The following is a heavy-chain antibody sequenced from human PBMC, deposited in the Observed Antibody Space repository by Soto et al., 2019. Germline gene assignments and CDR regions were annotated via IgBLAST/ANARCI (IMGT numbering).Heavy chain of an antibody. CDR3: ARGGTYSLRELRYFDWLFHDAFDI. CDR1: GGTFSSYA. Sequence: QVQLVQSGAEVKKPGSSVKVSCKASGGTFSSYAISWVRQAPGQGLEWMGGIIPIFGTANYAQKFQGRVTITADESTSTAYMELSSLRSEDTAVYYCARGGTYSLRELRYFDWLFHDAFDIWGQGTMVTVSS. D-gene: IGHD3-9*01. CDR2: IIPIFGTA. J-gene: IGHJ3*02. V-gene: IGHV1-69*01.